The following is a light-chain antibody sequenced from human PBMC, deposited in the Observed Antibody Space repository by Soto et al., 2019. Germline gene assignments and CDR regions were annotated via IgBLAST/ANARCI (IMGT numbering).Light chain of an antibody. V-gene: IGKV3-15*01. J-gene: IGKJ3*01. CDR3: QQYNNWPGT. CDR2: GAS. Sequence: EIVMTQSPATLSVSPGERATLSCRASQSVSSNLAWYQQKPGQAPRLLIYGASTRATGIPARFSGSGSGTEFTLTISSLQSEDFGVYYCQQYNNWPGTFGPGTKVDI. CDR1: QSVSSN.